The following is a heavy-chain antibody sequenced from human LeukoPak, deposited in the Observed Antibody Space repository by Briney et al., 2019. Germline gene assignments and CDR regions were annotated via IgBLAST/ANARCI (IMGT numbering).Heavy chain of an antibody. D-gene: IGHD5-18*01. CDR3: AKDTRRGSGYSYGFFDY. V-gene: IGHV3-9*01. CDR2: ISWNSGSI. Sequence: GRSLRLSCAASGFTIDDYAMHWVRQAPGKGLEWVSGISWNSGSIGYADSVKGRFTISRDNAKNSLYLQMNSLRAEDTALYYCAKDTRRGSGYSYGFFDYWGQGTLVTVSS. J-gene: IGHJ4*02. CDR1: GFTIDDYA.